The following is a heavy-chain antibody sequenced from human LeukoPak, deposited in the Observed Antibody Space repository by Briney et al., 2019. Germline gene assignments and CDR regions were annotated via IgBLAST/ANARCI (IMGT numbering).Heavy chain of an antibody. D-gene: IGHD3-10*01. V-gene: IGHV4-59*08. J-gene: IGHJ4*02. CDR1: GGSISSYY. CDR3: VRHCYASGSDPLCYFDY. CDR2: IYHRGST. Sequence: KPSETLSLTCTVSGGSISSYYWSWIRQPPGKGLEWIGYIYHRGSTNYNPSLKSRVTISIDTSKNQFSLKVSSVTAADTAVYYCVRHCYASGSDPLCYFDYWGQGTLVTVSS.